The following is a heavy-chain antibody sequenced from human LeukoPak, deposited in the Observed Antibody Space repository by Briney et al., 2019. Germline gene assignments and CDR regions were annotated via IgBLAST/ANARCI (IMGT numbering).Heavy chain of an antibody. J-gene: IGHJ4*02. D-gene: IGHD3-10*01. CDR3: ARVGRAYYGSGSYYVDY. Sequence: ASVKVSCKASGYTFTSYGISWVRQAPGQGLEWMGWISAYNGNTNYAQKLQGRVTMTTDTSTSTAYMELRGLRSDDTAVYYCARVGRAYYGSGSYYVDYWGQGTLVTVSS. CDR2: ISAYNGNT. V-gene: IGHV1-18*01. CDR1: GYTFTSYG.